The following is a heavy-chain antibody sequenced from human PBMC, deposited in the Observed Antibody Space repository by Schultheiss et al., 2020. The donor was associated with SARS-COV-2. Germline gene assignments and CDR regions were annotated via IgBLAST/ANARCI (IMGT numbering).Heavy chain of an antibody. CDR3: ARIPPASNHDAFDI. V-gene: IGHV1-18*01. J-gene: IGHJ3*02. CDR2: ISAYNGNT. CDR1: GYTFTSYG. Sequence: ASVKVSCKASGYTFTSYGISWVRQAPGQGLEWMGWISAYNGNTNYAQKFQGRVTITADESTSTAYMELSSLRSEDTAVYYCARIPPASNHDAFDIWGQGTMVTVSS. D-gene: IGHD2-2*01.